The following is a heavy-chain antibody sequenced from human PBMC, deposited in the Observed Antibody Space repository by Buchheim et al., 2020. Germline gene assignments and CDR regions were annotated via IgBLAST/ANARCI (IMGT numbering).Heavy chain of an antibody. CDR2: MKQDGSEQ. CDR1: GFTFSNYW. CDR3: AKRGRGYDYVWHWFDP. D-gene: IGHD3-16*01. J-gene: IGHJ5*02. Sequence: EVQLVESGGGLVQPEGSLRLSCAASGFTFSNYWMTWVRQAPGKGLEWVANMKQDGSEQNYVDSVRGRFTISRDNSKNTLYLQMNSLRAEDTAVYYCAKRGRGYDYVWHWFDPWGQGTL. V-gene: IGHV3-7*03.